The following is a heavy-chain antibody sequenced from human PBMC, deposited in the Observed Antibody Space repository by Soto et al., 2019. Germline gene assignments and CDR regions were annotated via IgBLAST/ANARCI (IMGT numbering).Heavy chain of an antibody. D-gene: IGHD6-13*01. CDR3: ARSPRSSPYFDY. CDR1: GYSFTSYW. V-gene: IGHV5-51*01. Sequence: GESLKISCKGSGYSFTSYWIAWVRQMPGKGLEWMGIIYPGDSDTRYSPSFQGQVTISADKSINTAYLQWNSLEASDTAFYFCARSPRSSPYFDYWGQGALVTVSS. CDR2: IYPGDSDT. J-gene: IGHJ4*02.